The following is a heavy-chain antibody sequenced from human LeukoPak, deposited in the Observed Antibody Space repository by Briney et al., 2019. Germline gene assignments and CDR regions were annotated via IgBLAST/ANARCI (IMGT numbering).Heavy chain of an antibody. V-gene: IGHV1-69*13. D-gene: IGHD6-13*01. J-gene: IGHJ4*02. CDR2: IIPIFGTA. CDR1: GGTFISYA. Sequence: SVKVSCKASGGTFISYAISWVRQAPGQGLEWMGGIIPIFGTANYAQKFQGRVTITADESTSAAYMELSSLRSEDTAVYYCARDFSSWYERPHTGFDYWGQGTLVTVSS. CDR3: ARDFSSWYERPHTGFDY.